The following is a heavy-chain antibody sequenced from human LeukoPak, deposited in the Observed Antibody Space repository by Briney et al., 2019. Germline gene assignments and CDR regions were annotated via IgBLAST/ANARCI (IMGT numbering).Heavy chain of an antibody. Sequence: PSETLSLTCSVSGDSISNYHWSWIRQPAGKGPEWIGQGHSSGRTNYNPPLESRVTVSIDTPENQFSLTIRSVTAANTAIYYCARRDITSGWSFNYWGQGILVTVS. J-gene: IGHJ4*02. CDR2: GHSSGRT. V-gene: IGHV4-4*07. CDR1: GDSISNYH. CDR3: ARRDITSGWSFNY. D-gene: IGHD6-19*01.